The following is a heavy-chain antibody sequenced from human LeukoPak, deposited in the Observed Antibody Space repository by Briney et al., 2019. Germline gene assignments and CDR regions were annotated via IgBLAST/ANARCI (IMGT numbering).Heavy chain of an antibody. V-gene: IGHV3-7*01. D-gene: IGHD3-22*01. Sequence: PGGSLRLSCEGSGFTFSNYWVGWVRQAPGKGLQWVANIKTDGSEKYYVDSVKGRFTISRDNAKNSLYLQMNSLRAEDTAMYYCATYSSLNRREFQYWGQGTLLTVSS. J-gene: IGHJ1*01. CDR2: IKTDGSEK. CDR3: ATYSSLNRREFQY. CDR1: GFTFSNYW.